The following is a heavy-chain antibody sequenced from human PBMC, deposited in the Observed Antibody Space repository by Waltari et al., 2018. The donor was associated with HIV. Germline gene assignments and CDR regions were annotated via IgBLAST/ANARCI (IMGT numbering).Heavy chain of an antibody. CDR3: ARGTYGDALDM. D-gene: IGHD4-17*01. V-gene: IGHV4-39*02. CDR1: GGSVSSSIYY. Sequence: QLHLQESGPGLVKPSETLSLPCHVSGGSVSSSIYYWGWSRQPPGKGLEWIGYVDHRGGTKYNPSLQSRVAIFVDTSKNHFSLKLNSVTAADTAVFFCARGTYGDALDMWGQGTMVIVSS. CDR2: VDHRGGT. J-gene: IGHJ3*02.